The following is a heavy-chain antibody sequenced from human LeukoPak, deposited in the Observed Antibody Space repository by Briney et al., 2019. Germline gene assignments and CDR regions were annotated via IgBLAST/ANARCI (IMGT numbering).Heavy chain of an antibody. CDR1: GFTVSSNY. CDR3: ARDIRRGGLDI. Sequence: GGSLRLSCAASGFTVSSNYMSWVRQAPGKGLEWVSSISSSSSYIYYADSVKGRFTISRDNAKNSLYLQMNSLRAEDTAVYYCARDIRRGGLDIWGQGTMVTVSS. J-gene: IGHJ3*02. CDR2: ISSSSSYI. V-gene: IGHV3-21*01. D-gene: IGHD3-3*02.